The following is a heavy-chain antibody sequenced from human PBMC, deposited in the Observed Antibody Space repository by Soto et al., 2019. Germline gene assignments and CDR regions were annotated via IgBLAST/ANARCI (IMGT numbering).Heavy chain of an antibody. CDR2: INHSGST. J-gene: IGHJ4*02. Sequence: SETLSLTCAVYGGSFSGYDGSWIRQPPGKGLEWIGEINHSGSTNYNPSLKSRVTISVDTSKNQFSLKLSSVTAADTAVYYCARASSGWYRGPYYFDYWGQGTLVTVSS. CDR1: GGSFSGYD. D-gene: IGHD6-19*01. V-gene: IGHV4-34*01. CDR3: ARASSGWYRGPYYFDY.